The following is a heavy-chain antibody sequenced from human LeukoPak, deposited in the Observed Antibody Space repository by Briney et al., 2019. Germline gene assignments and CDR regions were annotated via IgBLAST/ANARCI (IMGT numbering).Heavy chain of an antibody. CDR1: GYTFGTHW. J-gene: IGHJ5*02. Sequence: ASVKISCKPSGYTFGTHWMHWVRQAPGQGLEWMAIINPSGDFRSYAQKFQGRVTVTRDMSTRTVYMELSDLRPEDTALYYCARDYSGQWEQLTGWWIDPWGQGTLVIVSS. V-gene: IGHV1-46*01. CDR3: ARDYSGQWEQLTGWWIDP. CDR2: INPSGDFR. D-gene: IGHD1-26*01.